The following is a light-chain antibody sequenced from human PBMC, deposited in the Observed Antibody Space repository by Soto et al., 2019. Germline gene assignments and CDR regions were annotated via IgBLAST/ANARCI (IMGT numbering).Light chain of an antibody. Sequence: EIVLTQSPGTLSLSPGERDTRSCRASQSVSSSYLAWYQQKPGQAPRLLIYGASSRATGIPDRFSGSGSGTDFTLTISRLEPEDFAVYYCQQYGSSPPTFGQGTKVDIK. CDR1: QSVSSSY. CDR2: GAS. V-gene: IGKV3-20*01. CDR3: QQYGSSPPT. J-gene: IGKJ1*01.